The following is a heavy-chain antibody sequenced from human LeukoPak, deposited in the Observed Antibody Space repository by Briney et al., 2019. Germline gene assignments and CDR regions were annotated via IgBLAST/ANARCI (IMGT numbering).Heavy chain of an antibody. CDR1: GFTFDDYA. CDR3: AKGAGDMDV. CDR2: ISGDSGSI. J-gene: IGHJ6*03. V-gene: IGHV3-9*01. D-gene: IGHD3-10*01. Sequence: PGRSLRLSCAASGFTFDDYAMRWVRQAPGKGLEWVLGISGDSGSIGYADSVRGRFTISRDNAKKSLYLQMNSLRAEDTALYYCAKGAGDMDVWGKGTTVTVSS.